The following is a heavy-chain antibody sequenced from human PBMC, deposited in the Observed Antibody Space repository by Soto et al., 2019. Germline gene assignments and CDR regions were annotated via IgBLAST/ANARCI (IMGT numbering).Heavy chain of an antibody. CDR3: ISGDSSGWDPPRY. CDR2: IRSKANSYAT. D-gene: IGHD6-19*01. Sequence: PGGSLRLSCAASGFTFSGSAMHWVRQASGKGLEWVGRIRSKANSYATAYAASVKGRFTISRDDSKNTAYLQMNSLKTEDTAVYYCISGDSSGWDPPRYWGQGTLVTVS. CDR1: GFTFSGSA. J-gene: IGHJ4*02. V-gene: IGHV3-73*01.